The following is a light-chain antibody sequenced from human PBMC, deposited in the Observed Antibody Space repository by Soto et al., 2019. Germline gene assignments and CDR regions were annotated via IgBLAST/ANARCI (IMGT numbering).Light chain of an antibody. CDR1: SSNIGSNY. V-gene: IGLV1-47*01. Sequence: QAVVTQPPSASGTPGQRVTISCSGSSSNIGSNYVYWYQQLPGTAPKLLIYRNTQRPSGVPDRVSGSKSGTSASLAISGLRSEDEADYYCAAWDDSLSGHVVFGGGTKLTVL. CDR3: AAWDDSLSGHVV. CDR2: RNT. J-gene: IGLJ2*01.